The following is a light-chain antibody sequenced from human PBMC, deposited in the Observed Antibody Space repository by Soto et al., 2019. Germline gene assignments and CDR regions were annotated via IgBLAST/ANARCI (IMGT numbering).Light chain of an antibody. J-gene: IGKJ5*01. CDR3: QQRHMWPIT. CDR2: DAY. V-gene: IGKV3-11*01. CDR1: QSFRGL. Sequence: THSPITLNSSPGERATLSCTASQSFRGLLAWYQQKTGQAPRLLIYDAYNRATGIPPRFSGSGSGTDFTLTISSLEPEDAAVYYCQQRHMWPITFGQGTLLEIK.